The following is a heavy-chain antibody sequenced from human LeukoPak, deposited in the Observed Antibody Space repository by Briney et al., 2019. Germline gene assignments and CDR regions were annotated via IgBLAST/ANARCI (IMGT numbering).Heavy chain of an antibody. CDR3: AKDGYSSSWYYFDY. D-gene: IGHD6-13*01. CDR2: ISGSGGST. CDR1: GFTFSSYA. V-gene: IGHV3-23*01. J-gene: IGHJ4*02. Sequence: AGRSLRLSCAASGFTFSSYAMSWVRQAPGKGLEWVSAISGSGGSTYYADSVKGRFTISRDNSKNTLYLQMNSLRAEDTAVYYCAKDGYSSSWYYFDYWGQGTLVTVSS.